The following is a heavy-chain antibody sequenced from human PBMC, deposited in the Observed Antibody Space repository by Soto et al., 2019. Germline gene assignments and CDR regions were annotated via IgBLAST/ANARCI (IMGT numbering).Heavy chain of an antibody. V-gene: IGHV1-3*01. CDR3: ARGSGYDHDAFDI. J-gene: IGHJ3*02. CDR2: INAGNGNT. Sequence: ASVKVSCKASGYTSTSYVMHWVRQAPGQRLEWMGWINAGNGNTKYSQKFQGRVTITRDTSASTAYMELSSLRSEDTAVYYCARGSGYDHDAFDIWGQGTMVTVSS. D-gene: IGHD5-12*01. CDR1: GYTSTSYV.